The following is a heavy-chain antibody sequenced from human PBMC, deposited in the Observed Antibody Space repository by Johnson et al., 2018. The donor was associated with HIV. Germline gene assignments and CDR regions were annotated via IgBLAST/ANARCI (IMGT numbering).Heavy chain of an antibody. CDR1: GFSVSRNH. CDR2: IYSSGST. Sequence: VQLVESGGGLVQPGGSLRLSCGASGFSVSRNHMNWVRQVPGKGLEWVSVIYSSGSTYYADSVKGRFTISRDDSKNTLYLQMKSLKTEDTAVYSCTKDHYFLDALDIWGQGTMVTVSS. V-gene: IGHV3-66*01. D-gene: IGHD2/OR15-2a*01. J-gene: IGHJ3*02. CDR3: TKDHYFLDALDI.